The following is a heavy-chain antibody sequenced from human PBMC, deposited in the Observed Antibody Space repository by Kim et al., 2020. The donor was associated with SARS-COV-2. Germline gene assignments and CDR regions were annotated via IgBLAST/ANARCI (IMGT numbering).Heavy chain of an antibody. J-gene: IGHJ6*02. D-gene: IGHD2-2*01. CDR2: ISGSGGST. Sequence: GGSLRLSCAASGFTFSSHAITWVRQAPGKGLGWVSAISGSGGSTYYADSVKGRFTISRDNSKNTLYLQMNSLRAEDTAVYYCAKGIVVVPAAKQYYYYGMDVWGQGTTVTVSS. V-gene: IGHV3-23*01. CDR3: AKGIVVVPAAKQYYYYGMDV. CDR1: GFTFSSHA.